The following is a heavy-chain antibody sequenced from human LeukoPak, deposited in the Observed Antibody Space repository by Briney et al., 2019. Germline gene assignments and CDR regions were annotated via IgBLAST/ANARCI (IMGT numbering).Heavy chain of an antibody. Sequence: GESLKISCKGSGYSFTSYWIGWVRQMPGKGLEWMGIIYPGDSDTRYSPSFQGQVTISADKSISTAYLQWSSLKASDTAMYYCARHGGSPGSYGPSKDYYYYYYMDVWGKGTTVTVSS. J-gene: IGHJ6*03. D-gene: IGHD2-15*01. CDR1: GYSFTSYW. V-gene: IGHV5-51*01. CDR2: IYPGDSDT. CDR3: ARHGGSPGSYGPSKDYYYYYYMDV.